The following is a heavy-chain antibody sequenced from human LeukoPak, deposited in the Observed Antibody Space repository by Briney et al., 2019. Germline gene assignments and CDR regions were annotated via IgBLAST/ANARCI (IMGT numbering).Heavy chain of an antibody. D-gene: IGHD3-10*01. CDR3: ARPFMVRGVMDAFDI. V-gene: IGHV4-39*01. J-gene: IGHJ3*02. CDR1: GGSISISSYY. CDR2: SYYSGST. Sequence: PSEPLSLTCTVSGGSISISSYYWAWIRQPPGEGLEWFGSSYYSGSTYYNPSLNSRVTISVDTSKNQFSLKLSSVTAAGTAVYYCARPFMVRGVMDAFDIWGQGRMVTVSS.